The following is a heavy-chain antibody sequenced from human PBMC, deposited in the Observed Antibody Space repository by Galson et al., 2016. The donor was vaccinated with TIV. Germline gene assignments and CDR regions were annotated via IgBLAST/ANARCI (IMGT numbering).Heavy chain of an antibody. CDR3: ARSRGYSYGYVDP. J-gene: IGHJ5*02. D-gene: IGHD5-18*01. V-gene: IGHV1-69*01. Sequence: SCKASGGTFNSYGISWMRQAPGQGLQWMGGIIPVFGTTKYSQDFQGRVAVTADESTGTAYMELSGLRFDDTAVYFCARSRGYSYGYVDPWGQGTLVTVSA. CDR1: GGTFNSYG. CDR2: IIPVFGTT.